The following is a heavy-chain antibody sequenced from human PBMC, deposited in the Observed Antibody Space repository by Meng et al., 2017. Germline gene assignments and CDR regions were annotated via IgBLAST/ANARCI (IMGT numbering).Heavy chain of an antibody. CDR2: VSWNGSRT. D-gene: IGHD6-19*01. CDR3: VRGGFRQWLVRGKNY. Sequence: GGSLRLSCAASGFTFSNSDMNWVRQAPGKGLAWVSGVSWNGSRTHYADSVKGRFIISRDNSRNFLYQQMNSLRPEDMAVYYCVRGGFRQWLVRGKNYWGQGTLVTVSS. J-gene: IGHJ4*02. CDR1: GFTFSNSD. V-gene: IGHV3-19*01.